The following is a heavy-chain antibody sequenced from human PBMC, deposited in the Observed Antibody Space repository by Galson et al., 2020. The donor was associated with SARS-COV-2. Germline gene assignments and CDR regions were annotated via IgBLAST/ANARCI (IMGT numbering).Heavy chain of an antibody. Sequence: GESLRLSCAASGFTFSSYAMHWVRQAPGKGLEWVAVISYDGSNKYYADSVKGRFTISRDNSKNTLYLQMNSLRAEDTAVYYCARADGYKKFFDYWGQGTLVTVSS. CDR2: ISYDGSNK. CDR3: ARADGYKKFFDY. CDR1: GFTFSSYA. D-gene: IGHD5-12*01. V-gene: IGHV3-30*04. J-gene: IGHJ4*02.